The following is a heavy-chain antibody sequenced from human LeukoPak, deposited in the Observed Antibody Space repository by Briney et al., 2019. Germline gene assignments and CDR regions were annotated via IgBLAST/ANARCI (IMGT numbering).Heavy chain of an antibody. CDR1: GYTFTSYD. J-gene: IGHJ6*02. CDR2: MNPNSGNT. Sequence: ASVKVSRKASGYTFTSYDINWVRQATGQGLEWMGWMNPNSGNTGYAQKFQGRVTMTRNTSISTAYMELSSLRSEDTAVYYCARVGLYYDSSGYGSYYYYGMDVWGQGTTVTVSS. D-gene: IGHD3-22*01. CDR3: ARVGLYYDSSGYGSYYYYGMDV. V-gene: IGHV1-8*01.